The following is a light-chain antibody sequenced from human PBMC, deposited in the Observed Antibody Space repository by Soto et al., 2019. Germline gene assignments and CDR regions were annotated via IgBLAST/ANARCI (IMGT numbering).Light chain of an antibody. CDR1: SIDIGTYNY. J-gene: IGLJ1*01. Sequence: QSALTQPASVSGSPGQSITISCTGTSIDIGTYNYVSWYQQHPGKAPKLIIYEVSNRPSGVSNRCSGSKSGNTASLTISGLKAEDEADYYFSSYTSSTNYVFGTGTKLTVL. V-gene: IGLV2-14*01. CDR2: EVS. CDR3: SSYTSSTNYV.